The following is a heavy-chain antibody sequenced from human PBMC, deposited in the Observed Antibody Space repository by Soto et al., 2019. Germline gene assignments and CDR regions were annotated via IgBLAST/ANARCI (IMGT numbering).Heavy chain of an antibody. CDR2: INSDGSST. J-gene: IGHJ4*02. V-gene: IGHV3-74*01. Sequence: GGSLRLSCAASGFIFSTYWMHWVRQAPGKGLVWVSRINSDGSSTTYADSVKGRFTISRDNAKNTLYLQMNSLRAEDTAVYYCARVDYCRGGGCYPPLDSWGQGTLVTVSS. D-gene: IGHD2-15*01. CDR1: GFIFSTYW. CDR3: ARVDYCRGGGCYPPLDS.